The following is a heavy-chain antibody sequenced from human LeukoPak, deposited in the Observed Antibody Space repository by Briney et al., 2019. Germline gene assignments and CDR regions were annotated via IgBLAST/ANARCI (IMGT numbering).Heavy chain of an antibody. Sequence: PSETLSLTCTVSGGSISSYYWSWIRRPPGKGLEWIGYIYYSGSTNYNPSLKSRVTISVDTSKNQFSLKLSSVTAADTAVYYCARVGRGYCSSTSCYYGWFDPWGQGTLVTVSS. V-gene: IGHV4-59*01. J-gene: IGHJ5*02. CDR2: IYYSGST. CDR3: ARVGRGYCSSTSCYYGWFDP. CDR1: GGSISSYY. D-gene: IGHD2-2*01.